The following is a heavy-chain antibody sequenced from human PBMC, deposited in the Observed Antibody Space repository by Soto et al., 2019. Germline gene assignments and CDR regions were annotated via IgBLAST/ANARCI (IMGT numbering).Heavy chain of an antibody. D-gene: IGHD1-7*01. J-gene: IGHJ6*03. CDR3: ARDQRRIRGTDYYFYMDV. CDR2: IYSDGST. Sequence: GGSLRLSCAASGFTVSSNYMSWVRQAPGKGLEWVSVIYSDGSTFYADSVKGRFTISRDNPKNTLHLQMNNLGAEDTAVYYCARDQRRIRGTDYYFYMDVWGKGTTVTVSS. V-gene: IGHV3-66*01. CDR1: GFTVSSNY.